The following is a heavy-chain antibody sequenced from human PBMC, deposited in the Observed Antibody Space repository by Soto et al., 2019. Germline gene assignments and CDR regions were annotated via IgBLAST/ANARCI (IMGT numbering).Heavy chain of an antibody. J-gene: IGHJ5*02. Sequence: QVQLVQSGAEVKKPGASVKVSCKASGYTFTSYGISWVRQAPGQGLEWMGWISAYNGNTNYAQKLQGRVTITTDTSTSTAYMELRSLRSDDTAVYYCARDPNQYGDYLYNWFDPWGQGTLVTVSS. CDR2: ISAYNGNT. CDR3: ARDPNQYGDYLYNWFDP. CDR1: GYTFTSYG. D-gene: IGHD4-17*01. V-gene: IGHV1-18*01.